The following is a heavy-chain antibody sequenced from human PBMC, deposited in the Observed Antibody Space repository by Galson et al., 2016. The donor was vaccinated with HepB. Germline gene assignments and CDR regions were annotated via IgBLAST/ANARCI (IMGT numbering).Heavy chain of an antibody. D-gene: IGHD6-6*01. CDR1: GYTFTNYW. V-gene: IGHV5-51*01. Sequence: QSGAEVKKPGESLKISCKGSGYTFTNYWIAWVRQMPGKGLEWMGIIYIDDSDTRYSPSFQGQVTISADKSIRTAYLQWSGLKASDSGMYYCAWAGSIATRPGIDYWGQGTLVTVSS. J-gene: IGHJ4*02. CDR3: AWAGSIATRPGIDY. CDR2: IYIDDSDT.